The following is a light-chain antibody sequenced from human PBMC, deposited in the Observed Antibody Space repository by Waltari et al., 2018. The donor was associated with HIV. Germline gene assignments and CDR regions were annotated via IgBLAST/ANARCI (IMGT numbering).Light chain of an antibody. V-gene: IGLV1-44*01. J-gene: IGLJ3*02. CDR2: NKN. Sequence: QSVLTQPPSASGTPGQRVTISCSGSSSNIGDNPVNWYPQFPGTAPQVLIYNKNQRPSGVPDRFSGSKSGTSVSLAISGLQSEEEADYDCSTCDDSLNEWVFGGGTKLTVL. CDR1: SSNIGDNP. CDR3: STCDDSLNEWV.